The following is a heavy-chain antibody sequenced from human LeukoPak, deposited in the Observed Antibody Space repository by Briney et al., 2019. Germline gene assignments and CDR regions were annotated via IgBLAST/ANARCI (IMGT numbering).Heavy chain of an antibody. D-gene: IGHD3-3*01. CDR1: GGTFSSYA. J-gene: IGHJ6*02. CDR3: ARGYDFWSGYYRARIRYGMDV. V-gene: IGHV1-69*13. Sequence: SVKVSCKASGGTFSSYAISWVRQAPGQGLEWMGGIIPIFGTANYAQKFQGRVTITADESTSTAYMELSSLRSEDTAVYYCARGYDFWSGYYRARIRYGMDVWGQGTTVTVSS. CDR2: IIPIFGTA.